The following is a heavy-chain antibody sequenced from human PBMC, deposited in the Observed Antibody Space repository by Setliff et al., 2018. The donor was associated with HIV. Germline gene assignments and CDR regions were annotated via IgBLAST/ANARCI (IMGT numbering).Heavy chain of an antibody. Sequence: GGSLRLSCAASGFTFSNYEMNWVRQAPGKGLEWVSYISSSGTTIYYADSVKGRFTISRDNAKNSLCLQMNSLRAEDTAVYYCARPNYYDSSGYGDAFDIWGQGTMVTVSS. D-gene: IGHD3-22*01. V-gene: IGHV3-48*03. CDR3: ARPNYYDSSGYGDAFDI. CDR2: ISSSGTTI. J-gene: IGHJ3*02. CDR1: GFTFSNYE.